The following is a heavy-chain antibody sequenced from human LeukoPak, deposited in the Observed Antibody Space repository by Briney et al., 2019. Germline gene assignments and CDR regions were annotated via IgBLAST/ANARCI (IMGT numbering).Heavy chain of an antibody. J-gene: IGHJ4*02. D-gene: IGHD3-22*01. CDR2: ISGSGGST. Sequence: GGSLRLSCAASGFTFSSYAMSWVRQAPGKGLEWVSAISGSGGSTYYADSVKGRFTISRDNSKNTLYLQMNSLRAEDTAVYYCAKDRQDYDSGDYFDYWGQGTLVTVSS. CDR3: AKDRQDYDSGDYFDY. CDR1: GFTFSSYA. V-gene: IGHV3-23*01.